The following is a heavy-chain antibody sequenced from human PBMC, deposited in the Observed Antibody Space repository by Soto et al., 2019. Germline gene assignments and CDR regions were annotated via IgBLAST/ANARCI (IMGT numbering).Heavy chain of an antibody. V-gene: IGHV4-59*01. D-gene: IGHD3-10*01. CDR3: ARAPRGNYGYPSYFDY. J-gene: IGHJ4*02. CDR1: GGYISSYY. Sequence: SETLSLPCTVSGGYISSYYWSWIRQPPGKGLKWIGYIYYSGRTNYNPSLKSRVIISVDTSKNQFSLKLSSVTAADTAVYYCARAPRGNYGYPSYFDYWGQGTLVTVSS. CDR2: IYYSGRT.